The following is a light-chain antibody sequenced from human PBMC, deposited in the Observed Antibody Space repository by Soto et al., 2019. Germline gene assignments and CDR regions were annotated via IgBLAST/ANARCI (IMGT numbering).Light chain of an antibody. CDR1: SSDVGTYTY. J-gene: IGLJ1*01. V-gene: IGLV2-14*03. CDR2: DVS. CDR3: SSYTSSSLYV. Sequence: QSALTQPASVSGSPGQSITISCTGTSSDVGTYTYVSWYQQYPGKAPKLMIYDVSNRPSGISNRFSGSKSGNTASLTISGLQAEDEADYYCSSYTSSSLYVFGTGTKLTVL.